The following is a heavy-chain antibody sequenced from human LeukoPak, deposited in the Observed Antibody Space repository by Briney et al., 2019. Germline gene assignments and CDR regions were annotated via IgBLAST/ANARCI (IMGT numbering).Heavy chain of an antibody. V-gene: IGHV3-30*02. CDR3: ANQRRDSSSSSFRFHFDY. CDR1: GFTFSTYG. D-gene: IGHD6-6*01. Sequence: GGSLRLSCAASGFTFSTYGMHWLRQAPGKGLEWVAFIRFDGSKKYYADSVKGRFSISRDNSKNTVYLQMNSLRAEDTAIYYCANQRRDSSSSSFRFHFDYWGQGTLVTVSS. J-gene: IGHJ4*02. CDR2: IRFDGSKK.